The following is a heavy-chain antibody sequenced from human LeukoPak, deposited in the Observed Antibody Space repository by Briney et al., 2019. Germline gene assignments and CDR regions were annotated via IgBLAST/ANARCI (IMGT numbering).Heavy chain of an antibody. V-gene: IGHV4-39*01. CDR2: IYYSGST. CDR1: GGSISSSSYY. J-gene: IGHJ5*02. Sequence: TSETLSLTCTVSGGSISSSSYYWGWIRQPPGKGLEWIGSIYYSGSTYYNPSLKSRVTISVDTSKNQFSLKLSSVTAAATAVYYCARGRPGYSYGQAGWFDPWGQGTLVTVSS. D-gene: IGHD5-18*01. CDR3: ARGRPGYSYGQAGWFDP.